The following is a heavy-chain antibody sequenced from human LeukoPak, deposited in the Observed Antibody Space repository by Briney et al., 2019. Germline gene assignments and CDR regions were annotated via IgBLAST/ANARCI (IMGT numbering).Heavy chain of an antibody. CDR2: IYYTGST. J-gene: IGHJ4*02. V-gene: IGHV4-59*01. Sequence: PSETLSLTCIVSGFSISNYCMTWIRQPPGKGLEWIGYIYYTGSTNYNASLKSRVTISVDSSKNQFSLKLSSVTAAAAAVYYCASLQSRWCCDYWGQGTLVTVSS. D-gene: IGHD2-21*01. CDR1: GFSISNYC. CDR3: ASLQSRWCCDY.